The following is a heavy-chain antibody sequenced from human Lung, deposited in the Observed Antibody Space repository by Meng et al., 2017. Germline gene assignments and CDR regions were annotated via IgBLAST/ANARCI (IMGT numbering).Heavy chain of an antibody. CDR1: GGSFSGYY. D-gene: IGHD1/OR15-1a*01. CDR2: INHSGST. J-gene: IGHJ2*01. Sequence: QVQLQQWGAGLLKPSETLSLTCAVYGGSFSGYYWSWIRQPPGQGLELNWEINHSGSTNYNPSLKSRVTISVDTSKNQFSLKLSSVTAADTAVYYCARPKQANWYFDLWGRGTLVTVSS. CDR3: ARPKQANWYFDL. V-gene: IGHV4-34*01.